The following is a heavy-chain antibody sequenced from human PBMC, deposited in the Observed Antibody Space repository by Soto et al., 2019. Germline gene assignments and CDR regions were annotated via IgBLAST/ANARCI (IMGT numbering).Heavy chain of an antibody. CDR1: GFTFSSYS. V-gene: IGHV3-21*01. D-gene: IGHD3-16*01. CDR2: ISSSSSYI. Sequence: EVQLVESGGGLVKPGGSLRLSCAASGFTFSSYSMNWVRQAPGKGLEWVSSISSSSSYIYYADSVKGRFTISRDNAKNSLYLQMNSLRAEDTALYYCARNMITFGGVMNYWGQGTLVTVSS. CDR3: ARNMITFGGVMNY. J-gene: IGHJ4*02.